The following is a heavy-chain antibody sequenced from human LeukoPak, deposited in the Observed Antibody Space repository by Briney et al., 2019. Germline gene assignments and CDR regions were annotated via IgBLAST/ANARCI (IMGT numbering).Heavy chain of an antibody. J-gene: IGHJ4*02. CDR1: GYTXNTYG. Sequence: ASVKVSCKASGYTXNTYGISWVRQVPGQGLEWMGCISAYNGDTNYAQILQDRVTMTTDTSTSTAYMELASLRSDDTAVYYCARGFTYYYDSSGYPILGYWGQGTLVTVSS. V-gene: IGHV1-18*01. CDR2: ISAYNGDT. D-gene: IGHD3-22*01. CDR3: ARGFTYYYDSSGYPILGY.